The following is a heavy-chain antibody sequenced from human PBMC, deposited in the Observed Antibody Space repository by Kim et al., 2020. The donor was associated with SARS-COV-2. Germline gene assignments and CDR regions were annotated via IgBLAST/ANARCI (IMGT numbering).Heavy chain of an antibody. V-gene: IGHV3-43*01. CDR1: GFTFDDYT. CDR2: ISWDGGST. Sequence: GGSLRLSCAASGFTFDDYTMHWVRQAPGKGLEWVSLISWDGGSTYYADSVKGRFTISRDNSKNSLYLQMNSLRTEDTALYYCAKDIVGYSSSWSDDAFDIWGQGTMVTVSS. D-gene: IGHD6-13*01. CDR3: AKDIVGYSSSWSDDAFDI. J-gene: IGHJ3*02.